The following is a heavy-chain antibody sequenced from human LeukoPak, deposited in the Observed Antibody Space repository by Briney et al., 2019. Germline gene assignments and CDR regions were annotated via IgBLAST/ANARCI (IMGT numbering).Heavy chain of an antibody. J-gene: IGHJ6*03. D-gene: IGHD6-6*01. CDR1: GGTFSSYA. Sequence: SVKVSCKASGGTFSSYAISWVRQAPGQGLEWMGGIIPIFGTANYAQKFQGRVTITADESTSTAYMELSSLRSEDTAVYYCARVRAETSSPSVYYYMDVWGKGTTVTVSS. CDR3: ARVRAETSSPSVYYYMDV. CDR2: IIPIFGTA. V-gene: IGHV1-69*13.